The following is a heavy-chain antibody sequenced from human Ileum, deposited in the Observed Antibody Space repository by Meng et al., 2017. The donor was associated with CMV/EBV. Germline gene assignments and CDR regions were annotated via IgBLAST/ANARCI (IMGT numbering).Heavy chain of an antibody. CDR1: GFTVSGNS. D-gene: IGHD3-16*01. Sequence: GRGCVRCRVSLRLSCAASGFTVSGNSMNWVRQAPGKGLEWVSLMYSSGSTKYADSVKGRFTISRDNSKNTLYLQMNSLRVEDTAVYYCAGDGGFSDPWGQGTLVTVSS. J-gene: IGHJ5*02. CDR3: AGDGGFSDP. V-gene: IGHV3-66*01. CDR2: MYSSGST.